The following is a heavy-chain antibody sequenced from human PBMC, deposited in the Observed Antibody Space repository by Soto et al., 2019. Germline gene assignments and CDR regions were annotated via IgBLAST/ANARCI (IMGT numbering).Heavy chain of an antibody. V-gene: IGHV6-1*01. CDR3: ARARYCSGGSCSKGRGYFDY. CDR1: GDSVSSNSAA. D-gene: IGHD2-15*01. Sequence: SQTLSLTCAISGDSVSSNSAAWNWIRQSPSRGLEWLGRTYYRSKWYNDYAVSVKSRITINPDTSKNQFSLQLNSVTPEDTAVYYCARARYCSGGSCSKGRGYFDYWGQGTLVTVYS. CDR2: TYYRSKWYN. J-gene: IGHJ4*02.